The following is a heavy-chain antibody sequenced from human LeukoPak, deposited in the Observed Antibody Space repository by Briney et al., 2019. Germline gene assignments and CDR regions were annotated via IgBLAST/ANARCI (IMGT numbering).Heavy chain of an antibody. Sequence: ASVKVSCKASGYTFTSYDINWLRQATGQGLEWMGWMNPNSGNTGYAQKFQGRVTITRNTSISTAYMELSSLRSEDTAVYYCASRSRGDGYNWGAFDIWGQGTMVTVSS. CDR3: ASRSRGDGYNWGAFDI. CDR2: MNPNSGNT. D-gene: IGHD5-24*01. J-gene: IGHJ3*02. CDR1: GYTFTSYD. V-gene: IGHV1-8*01.